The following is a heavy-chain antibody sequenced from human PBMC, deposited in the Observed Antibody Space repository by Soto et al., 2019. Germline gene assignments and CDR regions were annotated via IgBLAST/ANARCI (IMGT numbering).Heavy chain of an antibody. V-gene: IGHV3-48*01. J-gene: IGHJ3*02. CDR2: ISSSSSTI. CDR3: VKIGIAAAGPRDAFDI. CDR1: GFTFSSYS. D-gene: IGHD6-13*01. Sequence: PGGSLRLSCAASGFTFSSYSMNWVRQAPGKGLEWVSYISSSSSTIYYADSVKGRFTISRDNAKNSLYLQMSSLRAEDTAVYYCVKIGIAAAGPRDAFDIWGQGTMVTVSS.